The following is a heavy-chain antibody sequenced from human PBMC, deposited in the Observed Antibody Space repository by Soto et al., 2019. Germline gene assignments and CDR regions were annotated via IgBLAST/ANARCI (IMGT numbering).Heavy chain of an antibody. Sequence: PGGSLRLSCAASGFTFGGSSMHWVRQASGKGLEWVGRIRGKTDTYATAYAAPVRGTFTISRDDSKHTAYLHMNSLKTEDSAVYYCTKRIGAYAMYFWGQGPTVTVSS. CDR1: GFTFGGSS. V-gene: IGHV3-73*01. CDR3: TKRIGAYAMYF. J-gene: IGHJ6*01. CDR2: IRGKTDTYAT. D-gene: IGHD1-26*01.